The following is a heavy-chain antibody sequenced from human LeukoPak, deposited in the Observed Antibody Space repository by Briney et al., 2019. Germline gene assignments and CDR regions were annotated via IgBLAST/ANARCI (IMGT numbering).Heavy chain of an antibody. Sequence: PSETLSLTCAVSGGSISSGGYSWSWIRQPPGKGLEWIGYIYHSGSTYYNPSLKSRVTISVDRSKNQFSLKLSSVTAADTAVYYCARHSGSGKGSPIDYWGQGTLVTVSS. CDR3: ARHSGSGKGSPIDY. CDR2: IYHSGST. V-gene: IGHV4-30-2*01. D-gene: IGHD5-12*01. J-gene: IGHJ4*02. CDR1: GGSISSGGYS.